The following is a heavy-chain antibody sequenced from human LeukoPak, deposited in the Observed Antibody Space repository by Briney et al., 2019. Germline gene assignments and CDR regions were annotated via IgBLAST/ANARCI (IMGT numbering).Heavy chain of an antibody. J-gene: IGHJ4*02. CDR2: IYYSGST. Sequence: SETLSLTCTVSGGSISSYYWSWIRQPPGKGLEWIEYIYYSGSTNYNPSLKSRLTISVDTSKNQFSLKLSSVTASDTAVYYCARQGIQVWLPFDYWGQGTLVTVSS. D-gene: IGHD5-18*01. CDR1: GGSISSYY. CDR3: ARQGIQVWLPFDY. V-gene: IGHV4-59*08.